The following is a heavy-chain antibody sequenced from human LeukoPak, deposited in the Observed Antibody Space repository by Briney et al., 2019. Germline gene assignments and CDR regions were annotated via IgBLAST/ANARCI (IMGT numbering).Heavy chain of an antibody. V-gene: IGHV3-23*01. J-gene: IGHJ4*02. CDR3: GRDSRRVGATGGSDY. CDR1: GFTFSSYA. CDR2: IIGSAGST. D-gene: IGHD1-26*01. Sequence: GSLRLSCAASGFTFSSYAMNWVRQAPGKWPEWVSIIIGSAGSTYYADSVKGRFTISRDNSKNTLFLQMNSLRAEDTAVYYCGRDSRRVGATGGSDYWGQGTLVTVSS.